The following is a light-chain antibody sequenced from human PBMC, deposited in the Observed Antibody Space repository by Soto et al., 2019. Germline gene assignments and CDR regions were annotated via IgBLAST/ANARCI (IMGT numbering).Light chain of an antibody. CDR2: GAS. CDR3: QEYDSWPPWT. CDR1: QSVSSS. V-gene: IGKV3-15*01. J-gene: IGKJ1*01. Sequence: IVMPQSPSTLSVSPGDRATLSCKASQSVSSSLAWYQHRPGQAPRLLIYGASTRATGVPARFSGSGSGTEFTLTISSLQSEDFVVYYCQEYDSWPPWTFGQGTKVDIK.